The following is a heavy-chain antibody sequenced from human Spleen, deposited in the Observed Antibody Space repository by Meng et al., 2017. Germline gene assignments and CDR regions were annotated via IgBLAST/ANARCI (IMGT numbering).Heavy chain of an antibody. CDR1: GGSFSGYY. CDR3: ARRTYYDFWSGYYKTFDP. Sequence: QGQLQQWGAGLLKPSETLSLPCAVYGGSFSGYYWSWIRQPPGKGLEWIGEINHSGSTNYNPSLKSRVTISVDTSKNQFSLKLSSVTAADTAVYYCARRTYYDFWSGYYKTFDPWGQGTLVTVSS. CDR2: INHSGST. J-gene: IGHJ5*02. V-gene: IGHV4-34*01. D-gene: IGHD3-3*01.